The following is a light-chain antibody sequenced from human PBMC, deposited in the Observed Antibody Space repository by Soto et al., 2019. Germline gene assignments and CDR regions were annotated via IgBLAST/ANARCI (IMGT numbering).Light chain of an antibody. CDR1: QSVSSY. V-gene: IGKV3-20*01. CDR2: DAS. CDR3: QQYDSSPRT. J-gene: IGKJ1*01. Sequence: EIVLTQSPATLSLSPGERATLSCRASQSVSSYLAWYQQKPGQAPRLLIYDASSRAADIPDRFSGSGSGTDFTLTINRLEPEDFAVYYCQQYDSSPRTFGQGTKVDI.